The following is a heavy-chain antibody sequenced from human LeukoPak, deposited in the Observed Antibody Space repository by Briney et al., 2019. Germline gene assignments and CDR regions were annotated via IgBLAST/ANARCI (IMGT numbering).Heavy chain of an antibody. Sequence: GESLKISCKGSGYSFTSYWIGWVRQMPGKGLEWMGIIYPGDSDTRYSPSFQGQVTISADKSIRTAYLQWSSLKASDTAMYYCARPQSSYDYVWGSYRSDAFDIWGQGTMVTVSS. D-gene: IGHD3-16*02. J-gene: IGHJ3*02. CDR3: ARPQSSYDYVWGSYRSDAFDI. V-gene: IGHV5-51*01. CDR1: GYSFTSYW. CDR2: IYPGDSDT.